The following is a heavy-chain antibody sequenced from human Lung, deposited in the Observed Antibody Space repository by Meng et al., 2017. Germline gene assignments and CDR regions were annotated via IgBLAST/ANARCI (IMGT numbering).Heavy chain of an antibody. Sequence: QGQLKQWGAGLLQPSETLSLTCVVSGGSFSDYYWSWIRQPPGKGLEWIGEINHSGSTNYNPSLESRATISVDTSQNNLSLKLSSVTAADSAVYYCARGPTTMAHDFDYWGQGTLVTVSS. J-gene: IGHJ4*02. CDR1: GGSFSDYY. D-gene: IGHD4-11*01. CDR3: ARGPTTMAHDFDY. CDR2: INHSGST. V-gene: IGHV4-34*01.